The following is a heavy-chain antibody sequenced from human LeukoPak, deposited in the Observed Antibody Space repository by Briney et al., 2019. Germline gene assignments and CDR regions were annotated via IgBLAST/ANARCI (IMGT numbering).Heavy chain of an antibody. Sequence: GASVKVSCKASGGTFSSYAISWVRRAPGQGLEWMGGIIPIFGTANYAQKFQGRVTITTDESTSTAYMELSSLRSEDTAVYYCAFGYSNYFGYYYYYMDVWGKGTTVTVSS. J-gene: IGHJ6*03. CDR1: GGTFSSYA. D-gene: IGHD4-11*01. CDR3: AFGYSNYFGYYYYYMDV. CDR2: IIPIFGTA. V-gene: IGHV1-69*05.